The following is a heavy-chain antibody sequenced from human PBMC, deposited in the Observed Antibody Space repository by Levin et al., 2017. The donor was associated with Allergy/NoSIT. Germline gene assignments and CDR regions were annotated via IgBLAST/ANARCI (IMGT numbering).Heavy chain of an antibody. CDR1: GYSFTSYW. J-gene: IGHJ4*02. V-gene: IGHV5-51*01. Sequence: ASVKVSCQASGYSFTSYWFGWVRQRPGKGLEWMGLIFPSDSDTRVSPSFQGQIIMSVDKSINTAFLQWSSLKASDSAMYYCARRDSDGSNSFDYGGQGTLVTVSS. CDR2: IFPSDSDT. CDR3: ARRDSDGSNSFDY. D-gene: IGHD4-23*01.